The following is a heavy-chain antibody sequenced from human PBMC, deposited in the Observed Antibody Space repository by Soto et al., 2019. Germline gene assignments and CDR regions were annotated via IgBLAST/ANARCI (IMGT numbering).Heavy chain of an antibody. CDR2: ISSNSAYI. CDR1: GFTFRSFT. J-gene: IGHJ5*02. CDR3: TRDASRDSSARGWFDP. V-gene: IGHV3-21*01. D-gene: IGHD6-13*01. Sequence: GSLRLSCAATGFTFRSFTMNWVRQAPGKGLEWVSTISSNSAYIYYTDALRGRFTISRDNAKNSLHLQMNSLRAEDTAVYYCTRDASRDSSARGWFDPWGPGTLVPVSS.